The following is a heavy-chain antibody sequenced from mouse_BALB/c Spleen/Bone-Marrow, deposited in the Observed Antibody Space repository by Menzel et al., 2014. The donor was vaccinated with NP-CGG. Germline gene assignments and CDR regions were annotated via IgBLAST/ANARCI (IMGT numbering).Heavy chain of an antibody. CDR3: ASRTLAMDY. Sequence: VKLMESGPDLVRPGSSVKMSCKASDYTFTTYWMHWVKQRPGQGLEWIGMIDPSTSETRLNQKFKDKATLIVDKSSNTAYMQLSSLTSEDSAVYYCASRTLAMDYWGQGTSVTVSS. CDR1: DYTFTTYW. CDR2: IDPSTSET. J-gene: IGHJ4*01. V-gene: IGHV1-74*01.